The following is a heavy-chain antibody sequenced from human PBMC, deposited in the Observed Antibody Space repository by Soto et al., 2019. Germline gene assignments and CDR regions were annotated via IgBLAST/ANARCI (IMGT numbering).Heavy chain of an antibody. D-gene: IGHD1-1*01. CDR3: TRLPGVEASPNYYYYGMDV. CDR2: IRSKANSYGT. J-gene: IGHJ6*02. CDR1: GFTFSGSA. V-gene: IGHV3-73*01. Sequence: GGSLRLSCAASGFTFSGSAMHWVRQASGKGLEWVGRIRSKANSYGTAEDASVKGRFTISRDDSKNTAYLQMNSLKTEDTAVYYCTRLPGVEASPNYYYYGMDVWGQGTTVTVSS.